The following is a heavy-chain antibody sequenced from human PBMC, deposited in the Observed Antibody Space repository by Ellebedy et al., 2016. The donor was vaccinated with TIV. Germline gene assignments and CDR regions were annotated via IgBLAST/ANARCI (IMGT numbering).Heavy chain of an antibody. CDR2: IIPIFGTT. J-gene: IGHJ5*02. CDR3: ARDITGTEEYSRSSRDH. CDR1: GGTFSSYA. V-gene: IGHV1-69*13. Sequence: AASVKVSCKASGGTFSSYAISWVRQAPGQGLEWMGGIIPIFGTTKYAQKFQGRVTITADESTSTAYMELSSLRSEDTAVYYCARDITGTEEYSRSSRDHWGQGTLVTVSS. D-gene: IGHD6-6*01.